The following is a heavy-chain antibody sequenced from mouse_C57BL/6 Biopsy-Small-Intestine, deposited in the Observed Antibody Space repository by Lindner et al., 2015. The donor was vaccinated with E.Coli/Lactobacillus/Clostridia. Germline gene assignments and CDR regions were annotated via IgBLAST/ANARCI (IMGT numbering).Heavy chain of an antibody. V-gene: IGHV1-84*02. J-gene: IGHJ4*01. Sequence: SVKVSCKASGYTFTSYAIHWVRQAPGQRLEWMGWINTGYGDTNSSQKFQGRVTFTRDTSASTAYMELSSLRSEDTAVYYCARYHPYYDILTRRTYNWFDPWGQGTLVTVSS. D-gene: IGHD1-1*01. CDR3: ARYHPYYDILTRRTYNWFDP. CDR2: INTGYGDT. CDR1: GYTFTSYA.